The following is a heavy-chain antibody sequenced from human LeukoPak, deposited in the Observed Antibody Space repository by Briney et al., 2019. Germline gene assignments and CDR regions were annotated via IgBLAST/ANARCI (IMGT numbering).Heavy chain of an antibody. Sequence: PGGSLRLFSAASGFTFSSYAMSWVRQAPGKGLEWVSAISGSGGSTYYADSVKGRFTISRDNSKNTLYLQMNSLRAEDTAVYYCAKREYGDYNNWFDPWGQGTLVTVSS. CDR1: GFTFSSYA. CDR2: ISGSGGST. J-gene: IGHJ5*02. CDR3: AKREYGDYNNWFDP. V-gene: IGHV3-23*01. D-gene: IGHD4-17*01.